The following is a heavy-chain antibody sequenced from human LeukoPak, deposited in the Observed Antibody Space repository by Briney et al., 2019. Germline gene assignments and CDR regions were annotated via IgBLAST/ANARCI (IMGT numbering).Heavy chain of an antibody. CDR3: ARGPNSRITMVRGVSLEYYYYYYYMDV. D-gene: IGHD3-10*01. J-gene: IGHJ6*03. CDR1: GYTFTSYD. V-gene: IGHV1-8*01. Sequence: GASVKVSCKASGYTFTSYDINWVRQAPGQGLEWMGWMNPNSGNTGYAQKFQGRVTMTRNTSISTAYMELSSLRSEDTAVYYCARGPNSRITMVRGVSLEYYYYYYYMDVWGKGTTVTVSS. CDR2: MNPNSGNT.